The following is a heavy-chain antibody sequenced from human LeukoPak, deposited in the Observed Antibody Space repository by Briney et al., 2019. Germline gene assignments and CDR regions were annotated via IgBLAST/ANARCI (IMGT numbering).Heavy chain of an antibody. D-gene: IGHD6-6*01. CDR3: TTDRAIAVRPVFDY. CDR2: IKSKTDGGTV. CDR1: GFTFSTAW. Sequence: GGSLRLSCAASGFTFSTAWMSWVRQAPGKGLEWVGRIKSKTDGGTVDYAAPVKGRLTISRDDSKNMLYLQMNSLKNEDTAVYYCTTDRAIAVRPVFDYWGQGTLVTVSS. J-gene: IGHJ4*02. V-gene: IGHV3-15*01.